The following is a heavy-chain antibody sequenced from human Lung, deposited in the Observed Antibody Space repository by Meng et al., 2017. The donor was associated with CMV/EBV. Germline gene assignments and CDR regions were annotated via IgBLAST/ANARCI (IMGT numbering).Heavy chain of an antibody. CDR3: ARDIAVAAADY. V-gene: IGHV3-48*03. J-gene: IGHJ4*02. CDR2: ISSSGSII. D-gene: IGHD6-13*01. CDR1: GFTFSSYE. Sequence: GESLKISCAASGFTFSSYEMSWVRQAPGKGLEWVSYISSSGSIIYYADSVKGRFTVSRDNAENSLYLQMNSLRAEDTAVYYCARDIAVAAADYWGQGTLVTVSS.